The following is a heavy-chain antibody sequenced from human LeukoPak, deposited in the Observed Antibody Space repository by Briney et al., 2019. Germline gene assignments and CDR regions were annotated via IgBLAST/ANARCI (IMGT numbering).Heavy chain of an antibody. CDR2: IYSGGST. Sequence: PGGSLRLSCAASGFTVSSNYMSWVRQAPGKGLEWVSVIYSGGSTYYADSVEGRFTISRDNSKNTLYLQMNSLRAEDTAVYYCARDTSYSNFDYWGQGTLVTVSP. CDR1: GFTVSSNY. D-gene: IGHD6-13*01. V-gene: IGHV3-66*01. CDR3: ARDTSYSNFDY. J-gene: IGHJ4*02.